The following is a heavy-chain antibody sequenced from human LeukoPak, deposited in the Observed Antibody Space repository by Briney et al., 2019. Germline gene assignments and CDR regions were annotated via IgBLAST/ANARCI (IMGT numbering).Heavy chain of an antibody. V-gene: IGHV3-21*01. D-gene: IGHD3-10*01. CDR3: ARDGRITMVRGAGRFMDV. CDR1: GFTFSSYS. CDR2: ISSSSSYI. Sequence: GGSLRLSCAASGFTFSSYSMNWVRQAPGKGLEWVSSISSSSSYIYYADSVKGRFTISRDNAKNSLYLQMSSLRAEDTAVYYCARDGRITMVRGAGRFMDVWGQGTTVTVSS. J-gene: IGHJ6*02.